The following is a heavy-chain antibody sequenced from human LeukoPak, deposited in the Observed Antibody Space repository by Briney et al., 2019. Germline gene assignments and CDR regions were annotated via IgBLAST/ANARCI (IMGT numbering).Heavy chain of an antibody. CDR1: GFTFDDYA. CDR2: ITWNSGSI. CDR3: AKDMMWRFGELFDY. Sequence: TGRSLRLSCAASGFTFDDYAMHWVRQTPGKGLEWVSGITWNSGSIVYADSVKGRFTISRDNAKNSLYLQMNSLRAEDTALYYCAKDMMWRFGELFDYWGQGTLVTVSS. D-gene: IGHD3-10*01. V-gene: IGHV3-9*01. J-gene: IGHJ4*02.